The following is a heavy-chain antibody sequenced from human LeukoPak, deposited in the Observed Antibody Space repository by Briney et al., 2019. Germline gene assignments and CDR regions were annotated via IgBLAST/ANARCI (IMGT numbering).Heavy chain of an antibody. CDR1: GYSFTNYW. Sequence: GESLKISCKCSGYSFTNYWIGWVRQMPGKGLEWMGIIYPGYSDTRYSPSSQGQVTISADKSISTAYLQWSSLKASDTAMYFCARRVPGDAFDIWGQGTMVTVSS. CDR2: IYPGYSDT. J-gene: IGHJ3*02. CDR3: ARRVPGDAFDI. V-gene: IGHV5-51*01.